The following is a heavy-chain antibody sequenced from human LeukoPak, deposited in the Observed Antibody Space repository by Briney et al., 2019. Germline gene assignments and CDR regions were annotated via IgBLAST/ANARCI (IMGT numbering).Heavy chain of an antibody. J-gene: IGHJ6*02. Sequence: GGSQGLSCAASGFTFSTYWMSWVRQAPGKGLEWVANIKQDGNEKYYVDSVRGRFTISRDNAKNSLDLEIKSLRAEDTAVYYCARDMADSGYANYYYGMDLWGQGTPVTVSS. V-gene: IGHV3-7*01. CDR2: IKQDGNEK. D-gene: IGHD5-12*01. CDR3: ARDMADSGYANYYYGMDL. CDR1: GFTFSTYW.